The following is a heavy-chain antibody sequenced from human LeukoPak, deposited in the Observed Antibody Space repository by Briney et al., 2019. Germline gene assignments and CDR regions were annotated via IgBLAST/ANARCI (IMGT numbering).Heavy chain of an antibody. CDR2: INHSGST. CDR3: ASVPSSSWYAFDY. CDR1: GGSFSGYY. Sequence: SETLSLTCAVYGGSFSGYYWSWIRQPPGKGLEWIGEINHSGSTNYNPSLKSRVTISVDTSKNQFSLKLSSVTAADTAVYYFASVPSSSWYAFDYWGQGTLVTVSS. J-gene: IGHJ4*02. D-gene: IGHD6-13*01. V-gene: IGHV4-34*01.